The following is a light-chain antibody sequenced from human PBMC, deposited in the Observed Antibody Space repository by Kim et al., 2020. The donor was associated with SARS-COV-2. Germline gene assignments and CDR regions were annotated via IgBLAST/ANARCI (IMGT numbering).Light chain of an antibody. Sequence: DIQMTQSPSSLSASVGDRVTITCRASQSISTYLSWYQHKPGKAPNLLIYPFSLQSGVPSRFSGSGSGTDFTLVISSLQPEDFATYYCQQTYSTPYTFGQGTKLEI. J-gene: IGKJ2*01. CDR1: QSISTY. CDR2: PF. CDR3: QQTYSTPYT. V-gene: IGKV1-39*01.